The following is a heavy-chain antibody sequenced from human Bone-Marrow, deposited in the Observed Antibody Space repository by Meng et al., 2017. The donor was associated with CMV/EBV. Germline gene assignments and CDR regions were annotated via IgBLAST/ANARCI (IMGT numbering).Heavy chain of an antibody. V-gene: IGHV3-48*03. J-gene: IGHJ4*02. CDR1: GFTFSSYE. D-gene: IGHD6-19*01. Sequence: GGSLRLSCAASGFTFSSYEMNWVRQAPGKGLEWVSYISCSGSTIYYADSVKGRFTISRDNAKNSLYLQMNSLRAEDTAVYYCASSFSGGSSGWWEYWGQGTLVTVSS. CDR3: ASSFSGGSSGWWEY. CDR2: ISCSGSTI.